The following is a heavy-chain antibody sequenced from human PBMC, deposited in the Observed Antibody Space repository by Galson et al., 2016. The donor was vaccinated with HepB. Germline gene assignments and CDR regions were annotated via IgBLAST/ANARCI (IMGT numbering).Heavy chain of an antibody. Sequence: SVKVSCKASGYNFNSYAMHWVRQAPGHRPEWIGWINGANANPNYSQKFQGRVTITRDTSANTIYMEVNSLTSEDTAVYYCVRAPGRCNVRRKGFRRKGEWGEYSPIDWFDPWGQGTLVTVSS. CDR3: VRAPGRCNVRRKGFRRKGEWGEYSPIDWFDP. D-gene: IGHD3-16*01. CDR1: GYNFNSYA. J-gene: IGHJ5*02. V-gene: IGHV1-3*01. CDR2: INGANANP.